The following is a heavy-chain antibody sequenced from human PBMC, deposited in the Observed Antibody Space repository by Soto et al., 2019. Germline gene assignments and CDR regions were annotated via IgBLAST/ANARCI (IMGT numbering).Heavy chain of an antibody. J-gene: IGHJ4*02. V-gene: IGHV3-30-3*01. CDR3: ASAGVRDITTARSEINY. CDR2: ISYDGGNK. D-gene: IGHD1-20*01. Sequence: GGSLRLSCAASGFTFSSYAMHWVRQAPGKGLEWVAVISYDGGNKYYADSVKGRFTISRDNSKNTLYLQMNSLRAEDTAVYYCASAGVRDITTARSEINYLGQGTLLTVYS. CDR1: GFTFSSYA.